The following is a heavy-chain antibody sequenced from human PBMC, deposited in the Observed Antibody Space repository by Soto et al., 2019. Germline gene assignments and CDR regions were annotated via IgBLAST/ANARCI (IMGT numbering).Heavy chain of an antibody. V-gene: IGHV4-59*01. CDR3: ARAWGRVFDY. CDR1: GGSISSYY. CDR2: IYYSGCT. J-gene: IGHJ4*02. Sequence: QVQLQESGPGLVKPSETLSLTCTVSGGSISSYYWSWIRQPPGKGLEWIGYIYYSGCTNYNPSLKSRVTISVDTSKNQFSLKLSSVTAADTAVYYCARAWGRVFDYWGQGTLVTVSS. D-gene: IGHD3-16*01.